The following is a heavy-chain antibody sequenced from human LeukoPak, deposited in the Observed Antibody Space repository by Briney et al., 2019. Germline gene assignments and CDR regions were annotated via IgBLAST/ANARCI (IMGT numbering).Heavy chain of an antibody. V-gene: IGHV3-21*01. Sequence: KPGGSLRLSCAAPGFTFSSYSMNWVRQAPGKGLEWVSSISSSSSYIHSADSVRGRFTISRDNAKNSLFLQMNSQRAEDTAVYYCARDEWGDAFDIWGQGTMVTVFS. D-gene: IGHD1-26*01. CDR2: ISSSSSYI. J-gene: IGHJ3*02. CDR3: ARDEWGDAFDI. CDR1: GFTFSSYS.